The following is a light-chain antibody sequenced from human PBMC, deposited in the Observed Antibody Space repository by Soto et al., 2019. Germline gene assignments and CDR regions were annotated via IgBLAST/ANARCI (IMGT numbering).Light chain of an antibody. Sequence: EIVLTQSPATLSLSPGERATLSCRASQSVSSDLAWYQQKPGQAPRLLIYDASNRATGIPARFSGSGSGTDFTLTIRSLEAEDFAVYYCQQRSNWPPITFGQGTKGDIK. CDR3: QQRSNWPPIT. CDR2: DAS. CDR1: QSVSSD. V-gene: IGKV3-11*01. J-gene: IGKJ1*01.